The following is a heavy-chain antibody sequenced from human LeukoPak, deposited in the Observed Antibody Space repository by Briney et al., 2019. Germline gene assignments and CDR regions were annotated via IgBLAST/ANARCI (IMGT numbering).Heavy chain of an antibody. Sequence: PSETLSLTCTVSGGSISSYYWSWIRQPAGKGREWIGRIYTSWSTNYNPSLKSRVTMSVDTSKNQFSLKLSSVTAADTAVYYCARSPDGRVLDYWGQGTLVTVSS. J-gene: IGHJ4*02. V-gene: IGHV4-4*07. CDR2: IYTSWST. CDR1: GGSISSYY. CDR3: ARSPDGRVLDY. D-gene: IGHD1-14*01.